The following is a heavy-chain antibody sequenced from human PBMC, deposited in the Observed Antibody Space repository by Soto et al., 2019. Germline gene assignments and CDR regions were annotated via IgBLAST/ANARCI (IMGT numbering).Heavy chain of an antibody. V-gene: IGHV3-48*03. CDR3: ARGRWHASRYPGAFDI. D-gene: IGHD1-20*01. J-gene: IGHJ3*02. CDR1: GFTFRNFE. Sequence: GGSLRLSCAASGFTFRNFERNWVRQAPGKGLECVSYIDETSNIIYYADSVKGRFTISRDNSKNSLSLQMNSLRAEDTAVYYCARGRWHASRYPGAFDIWGRGTMVPV. CDR2: IDETSNII.